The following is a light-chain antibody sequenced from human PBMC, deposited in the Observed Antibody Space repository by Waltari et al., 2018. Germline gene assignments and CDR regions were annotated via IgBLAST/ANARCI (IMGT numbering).Light chain of an antibody. CDR1: SSDVGRYNY. Sequence: QSALTQPPSASGSPGQSVTISCTGTSSDVGRYNYVSWYQQHPGKAPKLIIYEVTKRPSGVPDRLSGSKSGNTASLTVSGLQAEDEADYYCSSFADTNPFVFGTGTKVTVL. J-gene: IGLJ1*01. V-gene: IGLV2-8*01. CDR2: EVT. CDR3: SSFADTNPFV.